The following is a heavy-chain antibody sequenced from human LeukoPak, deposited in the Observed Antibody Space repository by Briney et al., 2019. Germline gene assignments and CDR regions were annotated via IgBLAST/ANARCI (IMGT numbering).Heavy chain of an antibody. V-gene: IGHV4-39*07. CDR3: ARVGSAGTDY. CDR1: GGSISSSSYY. CDR2: IYYSGST. Sequence: SETLSLTCTVSGGSISSSSYYWGWIRQPPGKGLEWIGSIYYSGSTNYNPSLKSRVTISVDTSKNQFSLKLSSVTAADTAVYYCARVGSAGTDYWGQGTLVTVSS. J-gene: IGHJ4*02. D-gene: IGHD6-19*01.